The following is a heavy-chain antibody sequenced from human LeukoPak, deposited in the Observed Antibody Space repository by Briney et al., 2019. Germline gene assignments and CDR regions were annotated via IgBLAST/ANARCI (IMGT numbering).Heavy chain of an antibody. CDR3: ARDSQEFFQH. V-gene: IGHV3-74*01. J-gene: IGHJ1*01. Sequence: GGSLRLSCAASGFTFSNYWMHWVRQAPGKGLVWVSRITSDGRSTSKADSVKGRFTISRDNAKNSLYLQMNSLRTEDTALYYCARDSQEFFQHWGQGTLVTVSS. CDR2: ITSDGRST. CDR1: GFTFSNYW.